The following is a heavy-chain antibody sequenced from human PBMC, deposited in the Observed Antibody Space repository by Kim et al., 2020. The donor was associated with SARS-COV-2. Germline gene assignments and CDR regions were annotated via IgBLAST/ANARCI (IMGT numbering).Heavy chain of an antibody. CDR2: ISGSGGST. CDR3: ARKIRGSYSSGWYDYYYGMDV. J-gene: IGHJ6*02. Sequence: GGSLRLSCAASGFTFSSYAMSWVRQAPGKGLEWVSAISGSGGSTYYADSVKGRFTISRDNSKNTLYLQMNSLRAEDTAVYYCARKIRGSYSSGWYDYYYGMDVWGQGTTVTVSS. V-gene: IGHV3-23*01. D-gene: IGHD6-19*01. CDR1: GFTFSSYA.